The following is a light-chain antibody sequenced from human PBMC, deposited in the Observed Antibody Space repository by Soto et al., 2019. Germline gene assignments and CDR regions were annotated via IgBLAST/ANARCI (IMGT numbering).Light chain of an antibody. V-gene: IGKV3-20*01. Sequence: EIVLTQSPGALSLSPGERATLSCRASQTVSDNYLAWYQQKPGQAPRLLIYGASTRATGIPDRFSGSGSGTDFTLTISILEPEHFAVYYCQQYGGSPLVSFGGGTKVEIK. CDR1: QTVSDNY. CDR2: GAS. J-gene: IGKJ4*01. CDR3: QQYGGSPLVS.